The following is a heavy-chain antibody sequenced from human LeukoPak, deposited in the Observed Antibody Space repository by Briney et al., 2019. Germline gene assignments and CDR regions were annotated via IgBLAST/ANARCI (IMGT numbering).Heavy chain of an antibody. J-gene: IGHJ4*02. D-gene: IGHD1-26*01. Sequence: GGSLRLSCAASGFTFSSYAMSWVRQAPGKGLEWVPSISVSGGGTYYADSVKGRFTISRDNSKNTLYLQMNSLSAEDTAVYYCARRGIVLGAAPVLKYSFDYWGQGTLVTVSS. CDR2: ISVSGGGT. V-gene: IGHV3-23*01. CDR1: GFTFSSYA. CDR3: ARRGIVLGAAPVLKYSFDY.